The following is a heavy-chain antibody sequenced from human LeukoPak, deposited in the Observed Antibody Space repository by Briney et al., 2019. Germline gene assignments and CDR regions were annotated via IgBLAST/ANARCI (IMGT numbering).Heavy chain of an antibody. CDR1: GFTFDDYG. D-gene: IGHD3-3*01. J-gene: IGHJ4*02. CDR2: INWNGGST. CDR3: ARVRDYDFWSGYQIYFDY. Sequence: GGSLRLSCAASGFTFDDYGMSWVRQAPGKGLEWVSGINWNGGSTGYADSVKGRFTISRDNAKNSLYLQMNSLRAEDTAVYYCARVRDYDFWSGYQIYFDYWGQGTLVTVSS. V-gene: IGHV3-20*04.